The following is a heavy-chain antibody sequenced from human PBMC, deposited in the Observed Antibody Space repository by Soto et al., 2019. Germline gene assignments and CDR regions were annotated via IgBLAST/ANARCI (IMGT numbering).Heavy chain of an antibody. D-gene: IGHD6-19*01. V-gene: IGHV4-38-2*02. Sequence: SETLSLTCTVSGYSISSGSCWAWIRQPPGKGPEWIASIYHGGTTFYNPSLKSRITISVDTSNNQFSLKLTSVTAADTAVYYCARVHVMVVAGSTFDYWGHGTLLTVSS. CDR2: IYHGGTT. CDR3: ARVHVMVVAGSTFDY. J-gene: IGHJ4*01. CDR1: GYSISSGSC.